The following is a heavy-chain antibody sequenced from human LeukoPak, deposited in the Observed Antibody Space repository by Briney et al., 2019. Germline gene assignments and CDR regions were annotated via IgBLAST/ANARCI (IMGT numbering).Heavy chain of an antibody. Sequence: GGSLRLSCAASGFTFSSCAMSWVRQAPGKGLEWVSAIIASGGSTYYADSVKGRFTISRDNSRNTLYLQMNSLRAEDTAVYYCAKGGPYCSSTSCLFDYWFDPWGQGTLVTVSS. CDR3: AKGGPYCSSTSCLFDYWFDP. V-gene: IGHV3-23*01. J-gene: IGHJ5*02. D-gene: IGHD2-2*01. CDR2: IIASGGST. CDR1: GFTFSSCA.